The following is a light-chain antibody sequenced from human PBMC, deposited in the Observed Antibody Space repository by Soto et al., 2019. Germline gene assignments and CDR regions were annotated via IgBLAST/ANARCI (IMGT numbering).Light chain of an antibody. CDR3: QQYGNTPRT. V-gene: IGKV3-20*01. CDR2: SAS. Sequence: EIVLTQSPGTLSLSPGERATLSCGASQSVTNNYLAWYQHKPGQAPRLLIYSASSSATGIQDRVSGSGSGTDFALTISRLEPDDFAVYYFQQYGNTPRTFGQGKKLEIK. J-gene: IGKJ2*01. CDR1: QSVTNNY.